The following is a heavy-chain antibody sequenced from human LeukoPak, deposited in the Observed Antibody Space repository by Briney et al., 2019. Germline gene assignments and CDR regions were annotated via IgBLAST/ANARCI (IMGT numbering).Heavy chain of an antibody. V-gene: IGHV3-13*04. Sequence: GGSLRLSCAASGFTFSIYDMHWVRQVTGKGLEWVSGIGARGDTYYAVSVKGRFTISRGNAKNSLYLQMNSLRAGDTAVYYCARVGSGWSHDAFDIWGQGTMVTVSS. CDR3: ARVGSGWSHDAFDI. D-gene: IGHD6-19*01. CDR1: GFTFSIYD. J-gene: IGHJ3*02. CDR2: IGARGDT.